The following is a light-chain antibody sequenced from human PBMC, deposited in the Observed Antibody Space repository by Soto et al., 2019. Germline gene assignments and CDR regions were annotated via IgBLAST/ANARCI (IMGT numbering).Light chain of an antibody. V-gene: IGKV3-20*01. CDR3: QQYGSSPLT. CDR2: GTT. Sequence: EIVLTQSPGTLSLSPGERATLSCRASQYVSTTFFAWYQQKPGQAPRLLIYGTTNRATGIPDRFSGSGSGTDFTLTISRPVPEDLGVYCCQQYGSSPLTFGGGTRMEIK. J-gene: IGKJ4*01. CDR1: QYVSTTF.